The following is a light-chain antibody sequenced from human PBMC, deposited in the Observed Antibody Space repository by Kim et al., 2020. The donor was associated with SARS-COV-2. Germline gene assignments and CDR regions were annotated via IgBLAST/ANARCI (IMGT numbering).Light chain of an antibody. CDR3: CAYAGSNTLL. Sequence: GQSVTISCTGTSSDVGGSNFVSWHQQHPGRAPKLMIYDVSTRPSGVPDRFSGSKSDNTASLTISGLQAEDEADYYCCAYAGSNTLLFGGGTQLTVL. CDR2: DVS. J-gene: IGLJ2*01. CDR1: SSDVGGSNF. V-gene: IGLV2-11*01.